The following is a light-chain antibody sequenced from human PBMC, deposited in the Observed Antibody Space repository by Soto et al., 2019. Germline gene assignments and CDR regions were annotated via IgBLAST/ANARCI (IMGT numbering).Light chain of an antibody. V-gene: IGLV2-14*01. CDR1: SSDVGGYNY. J-gene: IGLJ1*01. CDR2: DVS. Sequence: QSVLTQPASLSGSPGQSITSSCTGNSSDVGGYNYVSWYQQHPGKAPKFMIYDVSNRPSGVSNRFSGSKSGNTASLTISGLQAEDEADYYCCSYTTSNTRQIVFGTGTKVTVL. CDR3: CSYTTSNTRQIV.